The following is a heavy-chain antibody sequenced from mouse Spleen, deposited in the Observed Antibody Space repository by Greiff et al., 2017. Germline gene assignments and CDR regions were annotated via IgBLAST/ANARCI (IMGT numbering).Heavy chain of an antibody. Sequence: DVKLVESGGGLVKPGGSLKLSCAASGFTFSSYAMSWVRQTPEKRLEWVAAINSNGGSTYYPDTVKDRFTISRDNAKNTLYLQMSSLRSEDTALYYCARHSNPWFAYWGQGTLVTVSA. J-gene: IGHJ3*01. CDR1: GFTFSSYA. CDR2: INSNGGST. V-gene: IGHV5-6-2*01. D-gene: IGHD2-5*01. CDR3: ARHSNPWFAY.